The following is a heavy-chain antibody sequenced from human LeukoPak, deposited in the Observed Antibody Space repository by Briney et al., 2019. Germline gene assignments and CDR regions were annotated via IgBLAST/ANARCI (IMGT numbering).Heavy chain of an antibody. CDR2: ISSRSRYI. V-gene: IGHV3-21*01. D-gene: IGHD2-15*01. CDR1: GFTFSSYS. CDR3: ARDSAIVVLAYMDF. J-gene: IGHJ6*03. Sequence: GGSLRLSCAASGFTFSSYSMNWVRQAPGKGLEWVSSISSRSRYIYYADSVKGRFTTSRDNTKNSLYLQMNNLRAEDTGVYYCARDSAIVVLAYMDFWGKGTTVTVSS.